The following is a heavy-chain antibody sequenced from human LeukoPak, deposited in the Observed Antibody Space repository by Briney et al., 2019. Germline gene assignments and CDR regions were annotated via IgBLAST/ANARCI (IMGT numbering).Heavy chain of an antibody. D-gene: IGHD3-9*01. J-gene: IGHJ6*03. CDR2: INPSGGST. V-gene: IGHV1-46*01. CDR1: GYTFTSYY. CDR3: ARDRLYDILTGYARNKNYYYYMDV. Sequence: ASVKVSCKASGYTFTSYYMHWVRQAPGQGLEWMGIINPSGGSTSYAQKFQGRVTMTRDTSTSTVYMELSSLRSEDTAVYYYARDRLYDILTGYARNKNYYYYMDVWGKGTTVTISS.